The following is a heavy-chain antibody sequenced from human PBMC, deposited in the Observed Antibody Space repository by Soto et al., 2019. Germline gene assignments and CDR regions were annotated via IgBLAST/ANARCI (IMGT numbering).Heavy chain of an antibody. Sequence: SETLSLTCTVSGGSISSYYWSWIRQPPGKGLEWIGYIYYSGSTNYNPSLKSRVTISVDTSKNQFSLKLSSVTAADTAVYYCARHGSNDFWSGYPVDFDYWGQGTLVTVSS. J-gene: IGHJ4*02. V-gene: IGHV4-59*08. D-gene: IGHD3-3*01. CDR1: GGSISSYY. CDR3: ARHGSNDFWSGYPVDFDY. CDR2: IYYSGST.